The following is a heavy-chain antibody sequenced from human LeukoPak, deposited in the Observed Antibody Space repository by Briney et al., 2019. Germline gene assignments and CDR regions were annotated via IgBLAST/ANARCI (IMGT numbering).Heavy chain of an antibody. Sequence: GGSLRLSCAASGFTFNTYSMNWVRQAPGKGLEWVSSISSGSTYIYYADSVKGRFTISRNNAKNSLYLQMNSLRAEDTAVYYCARDWAVNYYDSSGYQGYFDYWGQGTLVTVSS. J-gene: IGHJ4*02. D-gene: IGHD3-22*01. V-gene: IGHV3-21*01. CDR3: ARDWAVNYYDSSGYQGYFDY. CDR1: GFTFNTYS. CDR2: ISSGSTYI.